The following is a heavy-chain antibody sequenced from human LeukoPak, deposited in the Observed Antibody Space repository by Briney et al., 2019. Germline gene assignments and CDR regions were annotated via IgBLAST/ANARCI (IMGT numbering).Heavy chain of an antibody. CDR2: ISYDGSNK. Sequence: GRSLRLSCAASGFTFSSYAMHWVRQAPGKGLEWVAVISYDGSNKYYADSVKGRFTISRDNSKNTLYLQMNSLRAEDTAVYYCARVGTVTPLGAFDIWGQGTMVTVSS. V-gene: IGHV3-30-3*01. J-gene: IGHJ3*02. CDR1: GFTFSSYA. CDR3: ARVGTVTPLGAFDI. D-gene: IGHD4-11*01.